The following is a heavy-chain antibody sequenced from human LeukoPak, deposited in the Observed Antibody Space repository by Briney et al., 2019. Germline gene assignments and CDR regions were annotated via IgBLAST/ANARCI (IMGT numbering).Heavy chain of an antibody. V-gene: IGHV1-18*01. D-gene: IGHD3-10*01. CDR3: ARTMAVHAFDV. CDR2: ISGYNGNT. J-gene: IGHJ3*01. CDR1: GYTFTRYG. Sequence: GASVKVSCKGSGYTFTRYGISWVREAPGQGLEWMGWISGYNGNTNYAQKFRGRVTMTTDTSTSTVYMELRSLRSDDTAVYYCARTMAVHAFDVWGQGTMVTVSS.